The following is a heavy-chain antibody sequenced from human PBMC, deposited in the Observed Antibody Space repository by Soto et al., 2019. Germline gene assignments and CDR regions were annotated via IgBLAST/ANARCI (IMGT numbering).Heavy chain of an antibody. Sequence: ASVKVSCKASGYTFTSYYMHWVRQAPGQGLEWMGIINPSGGSTSYAQKFQGRVTMTRDTSTSTVYMELSSLRSEDTAVYYCARVLPLGLDIVLVPAAMDYWGQGTLVTVSS. CDR2: INPSGGST. J-gene: IGHJ4*02. CDR1: GYTFTSYY. CDR3: ARVLPLGLDIVLVPAAMDY. V-gene: IGHV1-46*01. D-gene: IGHD2-2*03.